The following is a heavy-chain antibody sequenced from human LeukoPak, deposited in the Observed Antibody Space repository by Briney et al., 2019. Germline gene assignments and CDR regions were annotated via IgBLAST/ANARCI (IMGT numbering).Heavy chain of an antibody. CDR2: IRYDGSNK. D-gene: IGHD6-19*01. Sequence: PGGPLNPSCAAPGLPLSTYAINGARQAPGKGLEGVAFIRYDGSNKYYADSVKGRFTISRGNSKNTLYLQMNSLRAEDTAVYYCAKDQGYSSGWPYFDYWGQGTLVTVSS. J-gene: IGHJ4*02. V-gene: IGHV3-30*02. CDR3: AKDQGYSSGWPYFDY. CDR1: GLPLSTYA.